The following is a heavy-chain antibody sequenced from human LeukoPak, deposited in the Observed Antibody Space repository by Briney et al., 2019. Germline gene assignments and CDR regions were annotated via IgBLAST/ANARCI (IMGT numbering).Heavy chain of an antibody. CDR2: IWFDGSNK. CDR3: ARDESSGSLHFDY. CDR1: GFTFSNFG. J-gene: IGHJ4*02. Sequence: GGSLRPSCAASGFTFSNFGMHWVRQAPDKGLEWVAVIWFDGSNKYYADSLKGRFTISRDNSKNTLYLQMDSLRAEGTAPYYCARDESSGSLHFDYWGQGTLVSVSS. D-gene: IGHD3-10*01. V-gene: IGHV3-33*01.